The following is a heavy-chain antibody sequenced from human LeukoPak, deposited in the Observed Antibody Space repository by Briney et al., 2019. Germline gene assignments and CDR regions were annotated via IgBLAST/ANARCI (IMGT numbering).Heavy chain of an antibody. J-gene: IGHJ4*02. CDR2: ISGDGSST. D-gene: IGHD2-2*01. CDR3: AKMRRYCRSTNCYSYFDY. CDR1: GFTFWDYA. Sequence: GGSLRLSCAASGFTFWDYAMHWVRQAPGKGLEWVSLISGDGSSTNYADSVKGRVTISRDNSKNSLYLQMDSLRTEDTALYYCAKMRRYCRSTNCYSYFDYWGQGTLVTVSS. V-gene: IGHV3-43*02.